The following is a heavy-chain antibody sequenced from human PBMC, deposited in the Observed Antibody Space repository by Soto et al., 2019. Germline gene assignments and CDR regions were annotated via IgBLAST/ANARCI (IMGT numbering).Heavy chain of an antibody. V-gene: IGHV4-4*07. D-gene: IGHD4-17*01. CDR3: ARDISGDFNWFDP. CDR1: GGSSSRYY. CDR2: IYTSGST. J-gene: IGHJ5*02. Sequence: AETLSLTCAVSGGSSSRYYWSWIRQPAGKGLEWIGRIYTSGSTNYNPSLKSRVTMSVDTSKNQFSLKLSSVTAADTAVYYCARDISGDFNWFDPWGQGTLVTVSS.